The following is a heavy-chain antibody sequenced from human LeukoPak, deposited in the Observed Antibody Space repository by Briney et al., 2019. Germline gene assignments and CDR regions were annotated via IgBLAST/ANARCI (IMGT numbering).Heavy chain of an antibody. D-gene: IGHD3-10*01. CDR2: ISSSGNTI. J-gene: IGHJ4*02. V-gene: IGHV3-48*03. CDR1: GFTFSSYE. CDR3: ARDDGGSGSFDY. Sequence: GGSLRLSCAASGFTFSSYEMNWVRQAPGKGLEWVSYISSSGNTIYYADSVKGRFTISRDNAKNSLYLQMNSLRAEDTAVYYCARDDGGSGSFDYWGQGTLVTVSS.